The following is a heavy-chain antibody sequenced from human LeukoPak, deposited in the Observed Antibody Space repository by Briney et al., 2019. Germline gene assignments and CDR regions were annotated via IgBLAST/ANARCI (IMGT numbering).Heavy chain of an antibody. Sequence: GGSLRLSCAASGFTFGSSAMSWVRQAPGKGLEWVANINQDGSARYSVDSVKGRFTISRDNAKNSLYLQMNSLRAEDTAVYYCASKQGDYWGQGTLVTVSS. CDR3: ASKQGDY. J-gene: IGHJ4*02. V-gene: IGHV3-7*01. CDR2: INQDGSAR. CDR1: GFTFGSSA.